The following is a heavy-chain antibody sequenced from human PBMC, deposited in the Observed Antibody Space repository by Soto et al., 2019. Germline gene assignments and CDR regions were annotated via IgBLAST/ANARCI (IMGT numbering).Heavy chain of an antibody. J-gene: IGHJ3*02. CDR1: GDSVSSNSAA. V-gene: IGHV6-1*01. CDR2: TYYTSKWYN. Sequence: SQTLSLTCAISGDSVSSNSAACNWIRQSPSRGLEWLGRTYYTSKWYNDYAVSVKSRITINPDTSKNQFSLQLNSVTPEDTAVYYCARSPYSAVRAFDIWGQGTMVTVSS. CDR3: ARSPYSAVRAFDI. D-gene: IGHD4-4*01.